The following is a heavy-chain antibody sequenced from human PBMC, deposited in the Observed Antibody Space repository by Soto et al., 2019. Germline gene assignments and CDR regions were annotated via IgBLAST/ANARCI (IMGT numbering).Heavy chain of an antibody. CDR2: ISWNSGSI. CDR1: GFTFDDYA. Sequence: EVQLVESGGGLVQPGRSLRLSCAASGFTFDDYAMHWVRQAPGKGLEWVSGISWNSGSIGYADSVKGRFTIFRDNAKNSLYLQMNSLRAEDTALYYCAKGHSSSWYGGYWYFDLWGRGTLVTVSS. D-gene: IGHD6-13*01. J-gene: IGHJ2*01. V-gene: IGHV3-9*01. CDR3: AKGHSSSWYGGYWYFDL.